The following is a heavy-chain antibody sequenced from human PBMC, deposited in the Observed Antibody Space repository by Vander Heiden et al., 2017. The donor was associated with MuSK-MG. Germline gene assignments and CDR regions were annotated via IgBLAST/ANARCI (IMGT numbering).Heavy chain of an antibody. CDR1: GFTFSSYA. D-gene: IGHD5-18*01. Sequence: QVQLVESGGGVVQPGRSLRLSCAASGFTFSSYAMHWVRQAPGKGLEWVAVISYDGSNKYYADSVKGRFTISRDNSKNTRDLKMNSMRAEETAVYYCARAYVDTAMPNDYFDYWGQGTMVTVSS. J-gene: IGHJ4*02. V-gene: IGHV3-30-3*01. CDR3: ARAYVDTAMPNDYFDY. CDR2: ISYDGSNK.